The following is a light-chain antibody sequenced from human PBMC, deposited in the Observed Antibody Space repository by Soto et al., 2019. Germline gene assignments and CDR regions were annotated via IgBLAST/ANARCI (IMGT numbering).Light chain of an antibody. Sequence: EVVMTQSPATLSVSPGERATLSCRASQSVNANLAWYQQKPGQAPRLLIHGASNRATGIPARFSGSGFGTEFILTLSRLQSEDFAAYYCQQYNTWLWTFGQGTKVEI. CDR3: QQYNTWLWT. CDR1: QSVNAN. CDR2: GAS. J-gene: IGKJ1*01. V-gene: IGKV3-15*01.